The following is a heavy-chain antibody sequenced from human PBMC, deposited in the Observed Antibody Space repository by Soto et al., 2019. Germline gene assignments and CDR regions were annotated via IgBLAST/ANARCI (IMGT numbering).Heavy chain of an antibody. CDR3: ARPHGYNWNYFVGLDDLDV. V-gene: IGHV4-39*01. Sequence: SETLSLTCTVSGGSISSSSYYWGWIRQPPGKGLEWIGSIYYSGSTYYNPSLKSRVTISVDTSKNQFSLKLSSVTAADTAVYYCARPHGYNWNYFVGLDDLDVSGKGTTVTVSA. J-gene: IGHJ6*04. CDR1: GGSISSSSYY. CDR2: IYYSGST. D-gene: IGHD1-7*01.